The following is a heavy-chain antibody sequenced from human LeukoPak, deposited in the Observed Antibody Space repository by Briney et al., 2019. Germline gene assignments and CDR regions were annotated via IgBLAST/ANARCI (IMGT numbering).Heavy chain of an antibody. CDR3: AKDMNSYYYYGMGV. CDR2: ISWNSGSI. J-gene: IGHJ6*02. Sequence: GRSLRLSCAASGFTFDDYAMHWVRQAPGKGLEWVSGISWNSGSIGYADSVKGRFTISRDNAKNSLYLQMNSLRAEDTALYYCAKDMNSYYYYGMGVWGQGTTVTVSS. D-gene: IGHD2/OR15-2a*01. V-gene: IGHV3-9*01. CDR1: GFTFDDYA.